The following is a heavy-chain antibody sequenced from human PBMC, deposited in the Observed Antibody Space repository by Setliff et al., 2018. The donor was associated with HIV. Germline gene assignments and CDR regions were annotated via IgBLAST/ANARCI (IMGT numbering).Heavy chain of an antibody. D-gene: IGHD4-4*01. CDR1: GFISSTYW. V-gene: IGHV3-7*03. CDR3: ARDPGLTSAFYMDV. CDR2: INEDGSEK. J-gene: IGHJ6*03. Sequence: HPGGSLRLSCAASGFISSTYWMNWVRQAPGKGLEWVAHINEDGSEKYYVDSVKGRFTISRDNAQNSLYLQVNSLRSEDTAVYYCARDPGLTSAFYMDVWGKGTTVTVSS.